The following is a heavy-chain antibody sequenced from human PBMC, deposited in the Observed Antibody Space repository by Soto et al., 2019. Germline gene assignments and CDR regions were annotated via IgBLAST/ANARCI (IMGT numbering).Heavy chain of an antibody. CDR3: ASISNYYGSGSPRYYFDY. V-gene: IGHV4-61*01. D-gene: IGHD3-10*01. J-gene: IGHJ4*01. CDR1: GGSVSSGSYY. Sequence: PSETLSLTCTVSGGSVSSGSYYWSWIRQPPGKGLEWIGYIYYSGSTNYNPSLKSRVTISVDTSKNQFSLKLSSVTAADTAVYYCASISNYYGSGSPRYYFDYWGHGTLVTVSS. CDR2: IYYSGST.